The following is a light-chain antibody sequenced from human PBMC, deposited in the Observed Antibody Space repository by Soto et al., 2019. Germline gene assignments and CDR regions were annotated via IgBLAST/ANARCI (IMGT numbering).Light chain of an antibody. Sequence: EIVLTQSPATLSLSPGESATLSCRASQSVRGYVDWYQQKPGQAPRLLIHDASNRATGIPAGFGGSGSGTYFTLTISSLEPEDFAVYYCQQRDGQPPYTFGQGTMLQIK. CDR3: QQRDGQPPYT. V-gene: IGKV3-11*01. J-gene: IGKJ2*01. CDR1: QSVRGY. CDR2: DAS.